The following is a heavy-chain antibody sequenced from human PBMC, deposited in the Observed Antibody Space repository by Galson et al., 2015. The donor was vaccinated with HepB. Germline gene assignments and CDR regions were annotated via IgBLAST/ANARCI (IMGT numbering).Heavy chain of an antibody. CDR3: ARDKRAARPGWFDP. D-gene: IGHD6-6*01. CDR2: IWYDGSNK. J-gene: IGHJ5*02. V-gene: IGHV3-33*01. Sequence: SLRLSCAASGFTFSTYGMHWVRQAPGKGLEWVAVIWYDGSNKYYADSVKGRFTISRDNSKNTLYLQMNSLRAEDTAVYYCARDKRAARPGWFDPWGQGTLVTVSS. CDR1: GFTFSTYG.